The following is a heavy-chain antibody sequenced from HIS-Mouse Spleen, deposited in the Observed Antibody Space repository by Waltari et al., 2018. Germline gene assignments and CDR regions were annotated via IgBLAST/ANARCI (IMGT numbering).Heavy chain of an antibody. D-gene: IGHD3-3*01. V-gene: IGHV1-8*01. CDR2: MNPNSGNT. CDR3: ARVYYDFWSGYYY. J-gene: IGHJ4*02. Sequence: QVPLVQTGAEVQKPGASVKVPCKASGYTFTSYDSNRVRQATGQGLEWMGWMNPNSGNTGYAQKFQGRVTMTRNTSISTAYMELSSLRSEDTAVYYCARVYYDFWSGYYYWGQGTLVTVSS. CDR1: GYTFTSYD.